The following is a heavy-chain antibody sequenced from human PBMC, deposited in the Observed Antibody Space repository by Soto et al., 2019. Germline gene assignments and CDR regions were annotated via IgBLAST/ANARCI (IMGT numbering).Heavy chain of an antibody. Sequence: QVHLVESGGGVVQPGRSLRLSCATSGFSFSTYAIHWVRQAPGKGLDWVAVISNDGSKRYYAQSVKGRFTISRDNSNNTVDLQMNSLRAEHTALYYCARSIAVAGLDYWGPGTLVTVSS. CDR2: ISNDGSKR. V-gene: IGHV3-30-3*01. CDR3: ARSIAVAGLDY. D-gene: IGHD6-19*01. J-gene: IGHJ4*02. CDR1: GFSFSTYA.